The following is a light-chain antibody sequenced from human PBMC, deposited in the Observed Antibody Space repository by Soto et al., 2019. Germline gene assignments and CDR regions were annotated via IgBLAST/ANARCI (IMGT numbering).Light chain of an antibody. V-gene: IGLV1-40*01. Sequence: QAVVTQPPSVSGAPGQTVTISCTGSSSNIGASYDVQWYQQLPGTAPKLLIYGNVNRPSGVPDRFSGSRSGTSASLAITGLQAEDEADYYCQSYDSSLSGGVFGTGTKLTVL. CDR1: SSNIGASYD. CDR3: QSYDSSLSGGV. J-gene: IGLJ1*01. CDR2: GNV.